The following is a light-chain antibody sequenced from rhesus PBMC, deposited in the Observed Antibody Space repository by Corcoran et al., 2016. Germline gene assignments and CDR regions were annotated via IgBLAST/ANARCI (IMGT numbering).Light chain of an antibody. Sequence: QSALTQPPSVSKSLGQSVTISCTGTSSDIGVYNDVSWYHQRPDTVPRLLIYEVNKRPSGVSDRFSGSKSGNTASLTISGLQAEDEADYYCCSYRTGSSYIFGTGTRLTVL. CDR2: EVN. V-gene: IGLV2S9*01. CDR3: CSYRTGSSYI. J-gene: IGLJ1*01. CDR1: SSDIGVYND.